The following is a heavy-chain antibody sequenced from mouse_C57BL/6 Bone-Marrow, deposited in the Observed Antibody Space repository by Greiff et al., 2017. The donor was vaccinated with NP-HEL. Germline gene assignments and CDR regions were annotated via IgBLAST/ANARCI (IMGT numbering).Heavy chain of an antibody. D-gene: IGHD1-1*01. J-gene: IGHJ2*01. Sequence: QVQLQQPGTELVKPGASGYTFTSYWMHWVKQRPGQGLEWIGNINPSNGGTNYNEKFKSKATLTVDKSSSTAYMQLSSLTSEDSAVYYCAVYGSSSDYWGQGTTLTVSS. CDR1: GYTFTSYW. CDR2: INPSNGGT. CDR3: AVYGSSSDY. V-gene: IGHV1-53*01.